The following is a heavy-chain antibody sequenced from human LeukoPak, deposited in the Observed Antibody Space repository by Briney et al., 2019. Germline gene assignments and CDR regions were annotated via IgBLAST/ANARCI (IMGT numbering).Heavy chain of an antibody. J-gene: IGHJ4*02. D-gene: IGHD3-22*01. CDR2: ISRSGVAT. Sequence: GGSLRLSCAASGFTLSTYAMSWVRQTPGKGLEWVSTISRSGVATYYANSVKGRFTISRDNSKNTVYVQMNSLRAEDTAIYYCAKHSHDGSAPYYEVQLDYWGQGTLVTVSS. CDR1: GFTLSTYA. V-gene: IGHV3-23*01. CDR3: AKHSHDGSAPYYEVQLDY.